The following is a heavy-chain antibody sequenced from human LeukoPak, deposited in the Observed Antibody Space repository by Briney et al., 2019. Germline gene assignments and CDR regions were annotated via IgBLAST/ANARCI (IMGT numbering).Heavy chain of an antibody. CDR3: ARAPSEIGGYYPEYFRH. V-gene: IGHV3-74*01. Sequence: GGSLRLSCAASGFTFSSYWMHWVRQAPGKGLVWVSRIKSDGSTNYADSAKGRFTISRDNAKNTVSLQMNSLRAEDTGVYFCARAPSEIGGYYPEYFRHWGQGTLVTVSS. CDR2: IKSDGST. D-gene: IGHD3-22*01. CDR1: GFTFSSYW. J-gene: IGHJ1*01.